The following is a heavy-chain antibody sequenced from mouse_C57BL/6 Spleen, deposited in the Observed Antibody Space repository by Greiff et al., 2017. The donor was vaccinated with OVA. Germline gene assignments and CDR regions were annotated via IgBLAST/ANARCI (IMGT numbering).Heavy chain of an antibody. CDR2: IHPNSGST. CDR1: GYTFTSYW. V-gene: IGHV1-64*01. J-gene: IGHJ4*01. Sequence: QVQLQQPGAELVKPGASVKLSCKASGYTFTSYWMHWVKQRPGQGLEWIGMIHPNSGSTNYNEKFTSKATLTVDKSSSTAYMQLSSLTSEDSAVYYCAGDGNYDAMDYWGQGTSVTVSS. D-gene: IGHD2-1*01. CDR3: AGDGNYDAMDY.